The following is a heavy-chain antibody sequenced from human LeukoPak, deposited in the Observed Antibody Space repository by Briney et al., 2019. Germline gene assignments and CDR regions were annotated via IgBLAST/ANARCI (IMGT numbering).Heavy chain of an antibody. V-gene: IGHV4-59*12. Sequence: PSETLSLTCTVSGGSISTYYWSWIRQPPGKGLEWIGYIYYSGSINYNPSLKSRVTMSVDTSKNQFSLKLSSVTAADTAVYYCARQYSSSWPHYYYMDVWGKGTTVTVSS. J-gene: IGHJ6*03. D-gene: IGHD6-13*01. CDR1: GGSISTYY. CDR3: ARQYSSSWPHYYYMDV. CDR2: IYYSGSI.